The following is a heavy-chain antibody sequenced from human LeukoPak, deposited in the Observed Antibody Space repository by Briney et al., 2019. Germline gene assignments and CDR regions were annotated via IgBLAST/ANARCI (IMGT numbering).Heavy chain of an antibody. V-gene: IGHV4-34*01. J-gene: IGHJ4*02. CDR2: VNHSGTT. CDR3: ARFGSGWSFDN. CDR1: GGSFTDYY. D-gene: IGHD6-19*01. Sequence: SETLSLTCAVYGGSFTDYYWSWIRQTPGKGLEWIGEVNHSGTTNYNPSLKSRVTISVDTSKNQFSLNLSAVTAADTAVYYCARFGSGWSFDNWGQGTLVTVSS.